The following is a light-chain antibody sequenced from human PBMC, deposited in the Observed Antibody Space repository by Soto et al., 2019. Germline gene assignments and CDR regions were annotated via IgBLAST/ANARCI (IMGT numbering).Light chain of an antibody. J-gene: IGKJ3*01. CDR3: QQTYSTVFT. Sequence: DIQMTQSPSSLSASVGDRVTITCRASQSISTYLNWYQQKAGLAPKLLIYAASSLQSGVPSRFSGSGSGTDFTLTISSLQPEDFATYYCQQTYSTVFTFGPGTKVDIK. CDR2: AAS. CDR1: QSISTY. V-gene: IGKV1-39*01.